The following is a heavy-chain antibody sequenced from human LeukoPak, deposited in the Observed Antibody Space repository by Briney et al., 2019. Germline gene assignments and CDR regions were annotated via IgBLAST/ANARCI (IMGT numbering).Heavy chain of an antibody. V-gene: IGHV4-59*01. CDR1: GGSISSYY. CDR2: IYYSGST. Sequence: PSETLSLTCTVSGGSISSYYWSWIRQPPGKGLEWIGYIYYSGSTNYNPSLKSRVTISVDTSKNQFSLKLSSVTAADTAVYYCAGSLIAAGRGYFDYWGQGTLVTVSS. J-gene: IGHJ4*02. D-gene: IGHD6-13*01. CDR3: AGSLIAAGRGYFDY.